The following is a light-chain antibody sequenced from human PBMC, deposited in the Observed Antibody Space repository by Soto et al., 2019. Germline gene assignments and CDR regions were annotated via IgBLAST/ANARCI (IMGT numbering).Light chain of an antibody. Sequence: EIVLTQSPGTLSLSTGERATLSCRASQSISDNLAWYQQKPGQAPRLLIYGASTGATSIPARFSGSGSGTEFTLTISSLEPEDFAVYYCQQYGSSATFGQGTKV. J-gene: IGKJ1*01. CDR1: QSISDN. CDR2: GAS. CDR3: QQYGSSAT. V-gene: IGKV3-20*01.